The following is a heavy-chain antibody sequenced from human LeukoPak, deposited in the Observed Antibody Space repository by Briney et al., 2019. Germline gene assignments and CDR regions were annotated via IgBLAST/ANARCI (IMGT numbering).Heavy chain of an antibody. J-gene: IGHJ5*02. CDR3: ARDLPSYYYDSGNMFDP. V-gene: IGHV4-4*07. CDR2: IYTTGRT. Sequence: SETLSLTCTVSGGSISSYYWSWIRQPAARGREWIGRIYTTGRTNYNASLKSRVIMSVDTSNNQFSLKLSSVTAADTAVYYCARDLPSYYYDSGNMFDPWGQGILVTVSS. D-gene: IGHD3-10*01. CDR1: GGSISSYY.